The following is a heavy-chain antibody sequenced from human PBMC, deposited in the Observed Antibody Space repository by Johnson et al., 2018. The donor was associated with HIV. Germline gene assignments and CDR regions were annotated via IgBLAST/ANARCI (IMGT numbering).Heavy chain of an antibody. D-gene: IGHD3-9*01. J-gene: IGHJ3*01. CDR1: GFTLSNYG. CDR3: AREQEIRFFDWLPHRNDALDL. V-gene: IGHV3-33*01. Sequence: QVQLVESGGGVVQPGRSLRLSCAASGFTLSNYGMHWVRQATGKGLEWVAVIWHDGSNKYYADSVKGRFTISRDNSKNTLYLQMNSLRAEDTAVYYCAREQEIRFFDWLPHRNDALDLWGQGTMVTVSS. CDR2: IWHDGSNK.